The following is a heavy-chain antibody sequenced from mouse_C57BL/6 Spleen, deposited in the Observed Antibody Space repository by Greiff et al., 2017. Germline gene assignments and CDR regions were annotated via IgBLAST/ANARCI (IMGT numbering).Heavy chain of an antibody. CDR3: ARRDYDREYYYAMDY. CDR2: IYPGDGDT. J-gene: IGHJ4*01. Sequence: QVQLQQSGPELVKPGASVKISCKASGYAFSSSWMNWVKQRPGKGLEWIGRIYPGDGDTNYNGKFKGKATLTADKSSSTAYMQLSSLTSEDSAVYFCARRDYDREYYYAMDYWGQGTSVTVSS. CDR1: GYAFSSSW. D-gene: IGHD2-4*01. V-gene: IGHV1-82*01.